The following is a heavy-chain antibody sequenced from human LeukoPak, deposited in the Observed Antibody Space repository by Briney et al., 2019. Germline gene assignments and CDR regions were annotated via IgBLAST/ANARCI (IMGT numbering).Heavy chain of an antibody. CDR3: ATALYSSSWYAIDY. D-gene: IGHD6-13*01. J-gene: IGHJ4*02. Sequence: SETLSLTRTVSVGSIRRGSYYWSWIRQPAGKGLEWIGRIYTSGSTNYNPSLKSRVTISVDTSKNQFSLKLSSVTAADTAVYYCATALYSSSWYAIDYWGQGTLVTVSS. CDR1: VGSIRRGSYY. V-gene: IGHV4-61*02. CDR2: IYTSGST.